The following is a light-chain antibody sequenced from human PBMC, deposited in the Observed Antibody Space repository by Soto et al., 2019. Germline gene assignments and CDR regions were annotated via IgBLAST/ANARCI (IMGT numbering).Light chain of an antibody. CDR3: SSYAGNNKLI. Sequence: QSALTQPPSASGSPGQSVTISCTGTSSDVGGYNYVSWYQQHPGKAPKALIYEVNKRPSGVSDRFSGSKSGNTASLTVSGLQAEDEGDYFCSSYAGNNKLIFGGGTKL. CDR1: SSDVGGYNY. CDR2: EVN. V-gene: IGLV2-8*01. J-gene: IGLJ2*01.